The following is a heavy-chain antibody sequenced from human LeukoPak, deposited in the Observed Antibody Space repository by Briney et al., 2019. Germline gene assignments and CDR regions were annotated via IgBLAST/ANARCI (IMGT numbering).Heavy chain of an antibody. J-gene: IGHJ4*02. V-gene: IGHV3-23*01. CDR3: AKSHYYEGNHGY. Sequence: QPGGSLRLSCAASGFTFSSYAMSWVRQAPGKGLEWVSAISGSGGSTYYADSVKGRFTISRDNSKNTLYLQTNSLRAEDTAVYYCAKSHYYEGNHGYWGQGTLVTVSS. CDR1: GFTFSSYA. CDR2: ISGSGGST. D-gene: IGHD3-22*01.